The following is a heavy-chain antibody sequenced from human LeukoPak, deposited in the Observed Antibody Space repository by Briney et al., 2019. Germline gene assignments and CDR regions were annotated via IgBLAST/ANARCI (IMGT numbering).Heavy chain of an antibody. D-gene: IGHD4/OR15-4a*01. CDR2: INPTGGST. J-gene: IGHJ4*02. CDR3: ARRAGAYSHPYDY. CDR1: GYTFSNYN. V-gene: IGHV1-46*01. Sequence: ASVKVSCKASGYTFSNYNVHWVRQAPGQGLEWMGIINPTGGSTNYAQKFQGRVTMTRDMSTTTVYMDLSSLKSEDTAVYYCARRAGAYSHPYDYWGQGTLVTVSS.